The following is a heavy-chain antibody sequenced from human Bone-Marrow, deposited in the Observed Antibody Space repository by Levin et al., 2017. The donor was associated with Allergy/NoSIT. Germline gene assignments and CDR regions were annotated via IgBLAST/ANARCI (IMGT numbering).Heavy chain of an antibody. CDR2: ISDGGGDT. D-gene: IGHD5-12*01. CDR3: AKRVQYSSGSHFDY. Sequence: LSLTCAASGFTFSSYGMSWVRQAPWKGLEWVSAISDGGGDTYYADSVKGRFTISRDNSKNTLYLQMSSLRADDTAIYYCAKRVQYSSGSHFDYWGQGTLVTVSS. CDR1: GFTFSSYG. J-gene: IGHJ4*02. V-gene: IGHV3-23*01.